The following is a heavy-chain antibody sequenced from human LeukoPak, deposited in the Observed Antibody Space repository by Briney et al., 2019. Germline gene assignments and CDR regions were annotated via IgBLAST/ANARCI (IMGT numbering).Heavy chain of an antibody. CDR1: GGSFSGYY. CDR3: ARGGAYYYGSGSYYTVKYYGMDV. CDR2: INHSGST. V-gene: IGHV4-34*01. J-gene: IGHJ6*02. D-gene: IGHD3-10*01. Sequence: SETLSLTCAVYGGSFSGYYWSWIRQPPGKGLEWIGEINHSGSTNYNPSLKSRVTISVDTSKNQFSLKLSSVTAADTAVYYCARGGAYYYGSGSYYTVKYYGMDVWGQGTTVTVSS.